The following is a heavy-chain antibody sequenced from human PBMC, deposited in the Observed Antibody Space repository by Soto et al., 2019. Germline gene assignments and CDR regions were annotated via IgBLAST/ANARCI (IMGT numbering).Heavy chain of an antibody. V-gene: IGHV1-8*01. D-gene: IGHD4-17*01. CDR3: ASRGGDDYGDYVFDY. Sequence: XSVKVSCKASGYSFTGYDINWVRQATGQGLEWMGWMNPNSGNTGYAQKFQGRVTMTRNTSISTAYMELSSLRSEDTAVYYCASRGGDDYGDYVFDYWGQGTLVTVSS. J-gene: IGHJ4*02. CDR1: GYSFTGYD. CDR2: MNPNSGNT.